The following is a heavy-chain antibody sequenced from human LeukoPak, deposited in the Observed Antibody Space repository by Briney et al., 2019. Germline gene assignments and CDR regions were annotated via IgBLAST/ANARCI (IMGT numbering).Heavy chain of an antibody. CDR3: TASDHLYCSSSSCHFDY. D-gene: IGHD2-15*01. Sequence: GGSLRLSCTVSGLSFGDYGMSWVRQAPGKGLEWVSFIQSKTYGEGTMYAASVRGRFTISRDDSRSTAYLQMNSLKTEDTAVYYCTASDHLYCSSSSCHFDYWGQGTLATVAS. CDR1: GLSFGDYG. J-gene: IGHJ4*02. V-gene: IGHV3-49*04. CDR2: IQSKTYGEGT.